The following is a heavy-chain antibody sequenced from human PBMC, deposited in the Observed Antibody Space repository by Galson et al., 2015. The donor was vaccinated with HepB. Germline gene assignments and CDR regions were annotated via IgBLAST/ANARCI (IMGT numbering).Heavy chain of an antibody. J-gene: IGHJ4*02. CDR1: GYIFTTNW. D-gene: IGHD4-17*01. CDR3: ARPESLYGDYSN. CDR2: IYPGDSDT. V-gene: IGHV5-51*01. Sequence: QSGAEVKKPGESLKISCKVSGYIFTTNWIGWVRQMPGKGLEWMGIIYPGDSDTIYSPSFQGQVTISADKSISTAYLQWSSLKASDTAMYYCARPESLYGDYSNWGQGTLVTVSS.